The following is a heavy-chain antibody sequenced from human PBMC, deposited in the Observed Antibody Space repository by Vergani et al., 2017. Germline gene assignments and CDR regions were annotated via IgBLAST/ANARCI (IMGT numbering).Heavy chain of an antibody. CDR1: GYSFTSYW. Sequence: EVQLVQSGAEVKKPGESLRISCKGSGYSFTSYWISWVRQMPGKGLEWMGIIYPGDSDTRYSPAFQGHVTISADKSISTAYLQWSSLKASATAMYYCARRCGRLSSTNWFDPWGQGTLVTVSS. J-gene: IGHJ5*02. V-gene: IGHV5-51*01. CDR2: IYPGDSDT. D-gene: IGHD3-16*02. CDR3: ARRCGRLSSTNWFDP.